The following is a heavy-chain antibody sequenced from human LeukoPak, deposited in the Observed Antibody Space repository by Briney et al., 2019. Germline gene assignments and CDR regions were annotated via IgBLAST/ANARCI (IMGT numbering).Heavy chain of an antibody. J-gene: IGHJ3*02. CDR2: ISSSGSTI. V-gene: IGHV3-11*01. D-gene: IGHD3-10*01. CDR1: GFTFSDYY. Sequence: GSLRLSCAASGFTFSDYYMSWIRQAPGKGLEWASYISSSGSTIYYADSVKGRFTISRDNAKNSLYLQMNSLRAEDTAVYYCASHYGSGSYSGDAFDIWGQGTMVTVSS. CDR3: ASHYGSGSYSGDAFDI.